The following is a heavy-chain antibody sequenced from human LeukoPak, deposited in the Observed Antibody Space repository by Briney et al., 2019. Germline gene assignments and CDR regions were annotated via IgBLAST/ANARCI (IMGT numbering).Heavy chain of an antibody. J-gene: IGHJ4*02. V-gene: IGHV3-49*04. CDR2: IASETYGGKA. Sequence: GGSLRLSCTASGFTFGDYAMTWVRQAPGKGLEWVGFIASETYGGKAEYAASVKGRFTISRDDSKSIAYLQMNSLKTEDTAVYYCTGNYYGSGSYADFDYWGQGTLVTVSS. CDR3: TGNYYGSGSYADFDY. CDR1: GFTFGDYA. D-gene: IGHD3-10*01.